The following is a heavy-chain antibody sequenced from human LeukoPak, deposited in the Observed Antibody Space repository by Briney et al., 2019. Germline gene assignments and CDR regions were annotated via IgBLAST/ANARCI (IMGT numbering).Heavy chain of an antibody. CDR1: GGSISSGSYY. CDR2: IYTSGST. J-gene: IGHJ3*02. D-gene: IGHD3-22*01. Sequence: SQTLSLTCTVSGGSISSGSYYWSWIRQPAGKGLEWIGRIYTSGSTNYNPSLKSRVTISVDTSKNQFSLKLSSVTAADTAVYYCARDLTYYYDSSGSDAFDIWGQGTMVTVSS. V-gene: IGHV4-61*02. CDR3: ARDLTYYYDSSGSDAFDI.